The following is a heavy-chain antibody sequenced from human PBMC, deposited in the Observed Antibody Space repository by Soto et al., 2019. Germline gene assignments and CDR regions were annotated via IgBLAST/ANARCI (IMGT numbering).Heavy chain of an antibody. D-gene: IGHD2-2*01. J-gene: IGHJ4*02. CDR3: AREIVVARGASYFDY. CDR2: IRQDGSEK. CDR1: GFTFSSNW. Sequence: EVQLVESGGNLVQPGGSLRLSCVGSGFTFSSNWMTWVRQAPGKGLEWVGNIRQDGSEKNYVDSVKGRFTISRDNAKNSRYLQMNSLRAEDTAVYYCAREIVVARGASYFDYWGPGTLVTVS. V-gene: IGHV3-7*04.